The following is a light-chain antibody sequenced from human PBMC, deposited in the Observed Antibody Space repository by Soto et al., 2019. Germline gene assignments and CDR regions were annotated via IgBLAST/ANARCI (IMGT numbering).Light chain of an antibody. V-gene: IGKV3-20*01. CDR2: GAS. Sequence: EIVLTQSPGTVSLSPGERATLSCRASQSVSSTYLAWFQQKPGQAPRLVIYGASSRATGIPDRFSGSGSGTEFTLTISRLEPEDFAVYYCQHYGSSPWTFGQGTKVEIK. J-gene: IGKJ1*01. CDR1: QSVSSTY. CDR3: QHYGSSPWT.